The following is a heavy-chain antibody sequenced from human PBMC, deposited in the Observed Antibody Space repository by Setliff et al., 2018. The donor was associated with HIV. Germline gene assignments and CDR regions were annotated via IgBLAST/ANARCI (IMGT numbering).Heavy chain of an antibody. J-gene: IGHJ3*02. CDR1: GFSLSSYS. V-gene: IGHV3-48*04. Sequence: GGSLRLSCAASGFSLSSYSMNWVRQAPGKGLEWVASISSAGDMIHYADSVKGRLTISRDNAKNSLYLQMNSLRAEDTAVYYCAARSVVRGAFDIWGQGTMVTVSS. D-gene: IGHD2-2*01. CDR2: ISSAGDMI. CDR3: AARSVVRGAFDI.